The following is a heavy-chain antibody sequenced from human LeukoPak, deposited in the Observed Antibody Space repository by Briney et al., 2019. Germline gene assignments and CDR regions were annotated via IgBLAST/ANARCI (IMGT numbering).Heavy chain of an antibody. CDR2: INGGGRGT. J-gene: IGHJ4*02. Sequence: PRGSLRLSCAASGFTLNTYAMSWVRDAPGERRRWLSRINGGGRGTYYADSLQGRFTISRDNSNNTLYLHMYSLRAEDTATYYCAKGGRGKEVFDSRGQGTVVTVSS. CDR3: AKGGRGKEVFDS. D-gene: IGHD1-26*01. CDR1: GFTLNTYA. V-gene: IGHV3-23*01.